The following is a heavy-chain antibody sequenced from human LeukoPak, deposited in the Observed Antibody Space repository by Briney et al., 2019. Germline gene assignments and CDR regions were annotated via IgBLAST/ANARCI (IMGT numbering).Heavy chain of an antibody. CDR2: IYHSGST. CDR1: GGSISSSNW. CDR3: ARRAYSAYYFDY. Sequence: PSGTLSLTCAVSGGSISSSNWWSWVRQPPGKGLEWIGEIYHSGSTNYNPSLKSRVTISVDTSKNQFSLKLSSVTAADTAVYYCARRAYSAYYFDYWGQGTLVTVSS. D-gene: IGHD4-11*01. V-gene: IGHV4-4*02. J-gene: IGHJ4*02.